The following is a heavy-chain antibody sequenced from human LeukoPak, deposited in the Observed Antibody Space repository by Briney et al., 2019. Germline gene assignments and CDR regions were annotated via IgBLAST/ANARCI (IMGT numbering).Heavy chain of an antibody. CDR3: ATSSRTYSSTDY. V-gene: IGHV1-69*11. D-gene: IGHD6-13*01. J-gene: IGHJ4*02. Sequence: GASVKVSCKASGGTFSSYAISWVRQAPGQGLEWMGWIIPILGSANYAQSFQGRVTMTADESTSTAYMELGSLRSEDTAVYYCATSSRTYSSTDYWGQGTLVTVSS. CDR1: GGTFSSYA. CDR2: IIPILGSA.